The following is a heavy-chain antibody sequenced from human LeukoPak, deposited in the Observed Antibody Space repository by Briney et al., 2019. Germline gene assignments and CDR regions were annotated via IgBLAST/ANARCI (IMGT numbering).Heavy chain of an antibody. Sequence: SETLSLTCAVYGGSFSGYYWSWIRQPPGKGLEWIGEINHSGSTNYNPSLKSRVTISVDTSKNQFSLKLSSVTAADTAVYYCARDVGTSGWHTFDYWGQGTLVTVSS. CDR2: INHSGST. CDR1: GGSFSGYY. V-gene: IGHV4-34*01. J-gene: IGHJ4*02. CDR3: ARDVGTSGWHTFDY. D-gene: IGHD6-19*01.